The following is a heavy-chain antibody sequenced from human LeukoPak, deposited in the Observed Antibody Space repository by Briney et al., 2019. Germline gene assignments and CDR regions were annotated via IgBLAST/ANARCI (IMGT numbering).Heavy chain of an antibody. Sequence: SETLSLTCTVSGGSISNYYWSWIRQPPGKGLEWIGYIYYSGSTNYNPSLKSRVTISVDTSKNQFSLKLSSVTAADTAVYYCARAYSSGWYIDWGQGTLVTVSS. CDR3: ARAYSSGWYID. CDR1: GGSISNYY. V-gene: IGHV4-59*01. D-gene: IGHD6-19*01. CDR2: IYYSGST. J-gene: IGHJ4*02.